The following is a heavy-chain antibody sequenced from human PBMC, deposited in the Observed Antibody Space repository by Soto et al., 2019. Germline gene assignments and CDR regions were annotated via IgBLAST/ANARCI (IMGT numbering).Heavy chain of an antibody. V-gene: IGHV3-66*01. CDR2: IQSGGST. CDR1: GFTVSSNY. J-gene: IGHJ6*03. CDR3: ARDDVHCSGGRCYGVPMDV. D-gene: IGHD2-15*01. Sequence: EVQLVESGGGLVQPGGSLRLSCAASGFTVSSNYMSWVRQAPGKGLEWVSLIQSGGSTYYAGSVKGRFTISRDNSKNTLFLHMNSLRAEDTAVYHCARDDVHCSGGRCYGVPMDVWGTGTTVTVSS.